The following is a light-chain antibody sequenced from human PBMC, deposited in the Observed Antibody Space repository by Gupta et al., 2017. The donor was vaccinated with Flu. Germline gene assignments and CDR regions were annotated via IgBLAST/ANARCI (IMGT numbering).Light chain of an antibody. CDR1: RGVSHGDSFNY. J-gene: IGKJ2*01. CDR3: MQYRQTPHT. Sequence: ITGKFSRGVSHGDSFNYVAWYLQKPGQAPRFLMYGATRRATGIPDRFTGTASGTDFTLRVSRVEAEDAGVYYCMQYRQTPHTFGRGTKLEI. V-gene: IGKV2-28*01. CDR2: GAT.